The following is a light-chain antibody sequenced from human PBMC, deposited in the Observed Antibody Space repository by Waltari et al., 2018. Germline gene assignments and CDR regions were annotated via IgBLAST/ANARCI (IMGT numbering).Light chain of an antibody. J-gene: IGKJ2*01. CDR1: QSIISW. V-gene: IGKV1-5*03. CDR2: KAS. CDR3: QHYSSAPYT. Sequence: DIQMTQSPSTLSASVGDRVTITCRASQSIISWLAGYKVRPGKAPKLLIQKASYLQSGVPSRFSGSESGTTEFTLSISSLQPDDFATYYCQHYSSAPYTFGQGTKLEIK.